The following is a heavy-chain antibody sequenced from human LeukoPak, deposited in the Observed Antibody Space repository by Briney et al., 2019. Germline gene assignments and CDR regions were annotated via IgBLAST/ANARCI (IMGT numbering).Heavy chain of an antibody. Sequence: PGGSLRLSCAASGFTFSSYAMHWVRQAPGKGLEWVAVTSYDGSNKFYADSVKGRFTISRDNSKNTLYLQMSSLKSEDTAVYYCARTHIVIVTVISFDSWGQGTLVTVSS. D-gene: IGHD2-21*02. CDR1: GFTFSSYA. CDR3: ARTHIVIVTVISFDS. J-gene: IGHJ4*02. V-gene: IGHV3-30*04. CDR2: TSYDGSNK.